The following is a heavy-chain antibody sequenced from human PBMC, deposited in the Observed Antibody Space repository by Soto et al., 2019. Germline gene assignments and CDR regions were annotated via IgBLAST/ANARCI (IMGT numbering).Heavy chain of an antibody. CDR3: VSDGLDLDDSERLYFDY. V-gene: IGHV3-21*01. J-gene: IGHJ4*02. D-gene: IGHD3-22*01. Sequence: GGTLRLSCAVSGVNFITYSLSWVRQAPGKGLEWVASISSSAVYIDYADSVKGRFTISRDNANNSLYLQMNSLRAEDTATYYCVSDGLDLDDSERLYFDYWGQGTLVTVS. CDR1: GVNFITYS. CDR2: ISSSAVYI.